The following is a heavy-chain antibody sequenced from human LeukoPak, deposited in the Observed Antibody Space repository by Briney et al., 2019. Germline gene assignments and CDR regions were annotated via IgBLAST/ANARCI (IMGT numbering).Heavy chain of an antibody. CDR3: ARMYYYGSSGYYRYFDY. CDR1: GGSFSGYY. D-gene: IGHD3-22*01. Sequence: SETLSLTCAVYGGSFSGYYWSWIRQPPGKGLEWIGEINHSGSTNYNPSLKSRVTISVDTSKNQFSLKLSSVTAADTAVYYCARMYYYGSSGYYRYFDYWGQGTLVTVSS. J-gene: IGHJ4*02. V-gene: IGHV4-34*01. CDR2: INHSGST.